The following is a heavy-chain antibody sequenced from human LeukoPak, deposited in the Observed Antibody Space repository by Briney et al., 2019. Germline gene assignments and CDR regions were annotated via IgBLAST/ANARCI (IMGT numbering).Heavy chain of an antibody. CDR3: ARTTMVRGVIQLDY. V-gene: IGHV1-69*04. CDR2: IIPILGIA. D-gene: IGHD3-10*01. Sequence: SVKVSCKASGGTFSSYAISWVRQAPGQGLEWMGRIIPILGIANYAQKFQGRVTITADKSTSTAYMELSSLRSEDTAVYYCARTTMVRGVIQLDYRGQGTLVTVSS. CDR1: GGTFSSYA. J-gene: IGHJ4*02.